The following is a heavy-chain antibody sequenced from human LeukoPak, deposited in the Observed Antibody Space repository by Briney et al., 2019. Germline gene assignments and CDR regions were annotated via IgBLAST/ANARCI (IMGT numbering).Heavy chain of an antibody. CDR1: GGSFRGYY. CDR2: INHSGST. Sequence: SETLSLTCAVYGGSFRGYYWSWIRQPPGKGLEWIGEINHSGSTNYNPSLKSRVTISVDTSKNQFSLKLSSVTAADTAVYYCARWLPGYDFWSGYWSDYYMDVWGKGTTVTVSS. V-gene: IGHV4-34*01. CDR3: ARWLPGYDFWSGYWSDYYMDV. J-gene: IGHJ6*03. D-gene: IGHD3-3*01.